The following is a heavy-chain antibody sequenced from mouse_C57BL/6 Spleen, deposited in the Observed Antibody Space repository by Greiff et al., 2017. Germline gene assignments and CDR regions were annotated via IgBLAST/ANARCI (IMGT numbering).Heavy chain of an antibody. J-gene: IGHJ4*01. Sequence: VQLQQSGPELVKPGASVKISCTASGYSFTDYNMNWVKQSNGKSLEWIGVINPNYGTTSYNQKFKGKATLTVDQSSSTAYMQLNRLTSEDSAVYYCARGSFQPAQATYYAMDYWGQGTSVTVSS. CDR2: INPNYGTT. CDR3: ARGSFQPAQATYYAMDY. V-gene: IGHV1-39*01. CDR1: GYSFTDYN. D-gene: IGHD3-2*02.